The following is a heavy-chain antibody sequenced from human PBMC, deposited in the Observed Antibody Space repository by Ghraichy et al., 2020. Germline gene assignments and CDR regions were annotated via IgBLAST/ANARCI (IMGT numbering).Heavy chain of an antibody. Sequence: GESLNISCAASGFTFSGYTMNWVRQAPGKGLEWVSSVGRGHNSLYADSVKGRFTISRDKARDSLYLQMSSLRVEDTAIYYCAREGLHDHPSKNWFDPWGQGTLVIVSS. J-gene: IGHJ5*02. CDR1: GFTFSGYT. D-gene: IGHD3-16*01. CDR2: VGRGHNSL. CDR3: AREGLHDHPSKNWFDP. V-gene: IGHV3-21*01.